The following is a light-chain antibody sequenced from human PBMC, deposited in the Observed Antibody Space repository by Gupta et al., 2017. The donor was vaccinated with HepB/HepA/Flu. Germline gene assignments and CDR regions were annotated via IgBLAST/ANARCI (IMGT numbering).Light chain of an antibody. J-gene: IGLJ2*01. V-gene: IGLV1-44*01. Sequence: QSVLTQPPSASGTPGQRVTISCSGSSFNIGSNTVNWYQQLPGTAPKLLIYSYDQRPSGVPDRLSGSKSGTYASPVIRGLPSEDEADDYCGEWDDSLHGVVFGGGTKLTVL. CDR1: SFNIGSNT. CDR3: GEWDDSLHGVV. CDR2: SYD.